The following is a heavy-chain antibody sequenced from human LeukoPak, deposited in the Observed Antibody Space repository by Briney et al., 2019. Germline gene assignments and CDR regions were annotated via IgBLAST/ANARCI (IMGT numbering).Heavy chain of an antibody. V-gene: IGHV1-69*04. D-gene: IGHD4-17*01. CDR3: AGGLTVGYGGYQPDLS. Sequence: ASVKVSCRASLHTFRRYAISWVRQAPGQGLEWMGRIIPILGIANYAQKFQGRVTITADKSTSTAYMELSRLRSEDTAVYYCAGGLTVGYGGYQPDLSRGQGTLVTVSS. CDR2: IIPILGIA. J-gene: IGHJ4*02. CDR1: LHTFRRYA.